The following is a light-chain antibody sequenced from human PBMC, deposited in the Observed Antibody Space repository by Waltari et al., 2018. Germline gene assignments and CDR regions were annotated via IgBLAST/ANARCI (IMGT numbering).Light chain of an antibody. V-gene: IGKV1-8*01. CDR1: QGISSY. CDR3: QQYYSYPQA. Sequence: AIRMTQSPSSLSASTGDRVTITCRASQGISSYLAWHQQKPGKAPKLLIYAASTLQSGVPSRFSGSGSGTDFTLTISCLQSEDFATYYCQQYYSYPQAFGPGTKVDIK. CDR2: AAS. J-gene: IGKJ3*01.